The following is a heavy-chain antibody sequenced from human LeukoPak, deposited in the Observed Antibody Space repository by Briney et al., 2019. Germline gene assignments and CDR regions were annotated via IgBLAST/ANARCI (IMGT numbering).Heavy chain of an antibody. CDR2: ISYDGSNK. CDR3: ARDSSGWPGNFQH. J-gene: IGHJ1*01. CDR1: GFTFSSYA. D-gene: IGHD6-19*01. Sequence: GRSLRLSCAASGFTFSSYAMHWVRQAPGKGLEWVAVISYDGSNKYYADSVKGRFTISRDNSKNTLYLQMNSLRAEDTAVYYCARDSSGWPGNFQHWGQGTLVTVSS. V-gene: IGHV3-30-3*01.